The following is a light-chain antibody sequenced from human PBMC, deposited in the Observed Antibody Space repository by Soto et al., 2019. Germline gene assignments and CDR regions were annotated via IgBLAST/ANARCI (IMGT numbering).Light chain of an antibody. CDR3: QQYGSSISYT. J-gene: IGKJ2*01. CDR1: QTVKSNY. CDR2: GAS. Sequence: VLTQSPGTLSLSPGERATLSCRASQTVKSNYLAWYQQKPGQAPRLLIYGASSRATGIPDRFSGSGSGIDFTLTISRLEPEDFAVYYCQQYGSSISYTFGQGTKLEIK. V-gene: IGKV3-20*01.